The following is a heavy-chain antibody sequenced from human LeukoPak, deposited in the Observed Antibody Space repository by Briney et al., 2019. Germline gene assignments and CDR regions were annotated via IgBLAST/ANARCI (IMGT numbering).Heavy chain of an antibody. CDR1: GFTFTAYW. V-gene: IGHV3-74*01. CDR2: IKGDEMTT. D-gene: IGHD3-10*02. CDR3: ARGGLFAYYFDY. J-gene: IGHJ4*02. Sequence: PGGSLKLSCAASGFTFTAYWMHWVRQAPGKGLEWVSRIKGDEMTTNYADSVEGRFTISRDNAKNTVYLEINSLRAEDTAVYYCARGGLFAYYFDYWGQGTLVTVSS.